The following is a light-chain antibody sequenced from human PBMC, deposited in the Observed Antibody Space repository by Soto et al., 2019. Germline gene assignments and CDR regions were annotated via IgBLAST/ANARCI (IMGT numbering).Light chain of an antibody. CDR3: QVWDSSSDHVV. J-gene: IGLJ2*01. CDR2: YDS. V-gene: IGLV3-21*04. Sequence: SYELTQPPSVSVAPGKTARITCGGNNIGSKSVHWYQQKPGQAPVLVIYYDSDRPSGIPERFSGSNSGNTATLTISRVEAGXXXDYYCQVWDSSSDHVVFGGGTKLTVL. CDR1: NIGSKS.